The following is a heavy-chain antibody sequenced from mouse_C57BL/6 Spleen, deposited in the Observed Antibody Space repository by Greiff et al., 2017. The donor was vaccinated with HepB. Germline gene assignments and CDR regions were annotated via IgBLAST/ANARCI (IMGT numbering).Heavy chain of an antibody. CDR1: GYAFSSYW. V-gene: IGHV1-80*01. J-gene: IGHJ2*01. CDR3: ARLDGSSYFDY. Sequence: VKLVESGAELVKPGASVKISCKASGYAFSSYWMNWVKQRPGKGLEWIGQIYPGDGDTNYNGKFKGKATLTSDKSSSTAYMQLSSLTSEDSAVYFCARLDGSSYFDYWGQGTTLTVSS. CDR2: IYPGDGDT. D-gene: IGHD1-1*01.